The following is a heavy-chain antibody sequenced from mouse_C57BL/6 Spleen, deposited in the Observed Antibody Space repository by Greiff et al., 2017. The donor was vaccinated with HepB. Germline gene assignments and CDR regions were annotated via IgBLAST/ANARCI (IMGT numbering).Heavy chain of an antibody. CDR2: IDPSDSET. Sequence: QVQLQQPGAELVRPGSSVKLSCKASGYTFTSYWMHWVKQRPIQGLEWIGNIDPSDSETHYNQKFKDKATLTVDKSSSTAYMQLSSLTSEDSAVYYCARAIYYDYDDYIDYWGQGTTLTVSS. J-gene: IGHJ2*01. V-gene: IGHV1-52*01. CDR3: ARAIYYDYDDYIDY. CDR1: GYTFTSYW. D-gene: IGHD2-4*01.